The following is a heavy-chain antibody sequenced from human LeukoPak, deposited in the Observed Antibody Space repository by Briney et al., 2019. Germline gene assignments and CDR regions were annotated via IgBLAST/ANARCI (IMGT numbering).Heavy chain of an antibody. V-gene: IGHV3-21*01. CDR3: ARSQGVSMIVVVPTADY. Sequence: GGSLRLSCAASGFTFSSYSMNWVRQAPGKGLEWVSSISSSSSYIYYADSVKGRFTISRDNAKNSLYLQMNSLRAEDTAVYYCARSQGVSMIVVVPTADYWGQGTLVTVSS. CDR2: ISSSSSYI. D-gene: IGHD3-22*01. J-gene: IGHJ4*02. CDR1: GFTFSSYS.